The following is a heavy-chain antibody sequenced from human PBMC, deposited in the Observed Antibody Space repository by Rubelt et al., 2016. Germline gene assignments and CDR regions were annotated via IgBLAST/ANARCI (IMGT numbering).Heavy chain of an antibody. CDR2: ISGRGSST. V-gene: IGHV3-23*01. D-gene: IGHD3-16*01. CDR1: GFTFSSYA. Sequence: GGGLVQPGGSLRLSCAASGFTFSSYAMSWVRQAPGKGPEWVSTISGRGSSTHYAASVKGRFTISRDASRNTVYLQMNSLRADDPGVYYCARDLSYGSLDFGSWGQGTLVTASS. J-gene: IGHJ4*02. CDR3: ARDLSYGSLDFGS.